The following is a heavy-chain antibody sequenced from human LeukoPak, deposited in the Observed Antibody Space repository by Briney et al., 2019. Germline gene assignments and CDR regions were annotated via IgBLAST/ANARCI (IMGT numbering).Heavy chain of an antibody. CDR2: GDYSGGT. V-gene: IGHV4-39*07. D-gene: IGHD5-12*01. Sequence: SETLSLTCTVSGDSFTSVTDYWAWIRQPPGKGLEWIASGDYSGGTYYNPSLESRVAISADMSKNQISLKLTSVTAADTAVYYCAKEGSSGYDPPGYWGQGTLVTVSS. CDR1: GDSFTSVTDY. CDR3: AKEGSSGYDPPGY. J-gene: IGHJ4*02.